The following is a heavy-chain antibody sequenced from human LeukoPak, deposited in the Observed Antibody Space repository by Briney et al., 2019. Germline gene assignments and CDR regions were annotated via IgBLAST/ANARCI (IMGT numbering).Heavy chain of an antibody. V-gene: IGHV3-23*01. J-gene: IGHJ4*02. CDR2: ISGSGGST. D-gene: IGHD1-1*01. CDR3: AKRQNGKRPFDY. CDR1: GFTFSSYA. Sequence: PGGSLRLSCAASGFTFSSYAMSWVRQAPGKGLEWVSAISGSGGSTYYADAVKGRFTNSRDNSKNTLYLQMNSRRAEDTAVYYCAKRQNGKRPFDYWGQGTLVTVSS.